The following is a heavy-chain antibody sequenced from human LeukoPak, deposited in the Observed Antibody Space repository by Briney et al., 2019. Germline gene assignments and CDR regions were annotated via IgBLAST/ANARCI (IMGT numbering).Heavy chain of an antibody. J-gene: IGHJ5*02. V-gene: IGHV4-38-2*02. D-gene: IGHD6-13*01. Sequence: SETLSLTCTVSGYSISSGYFWGWVRQPPGKGLEWIGTIYNSGSNYYNASRGGRVTISVDTSKNQFSLKLSPVTAADTAVYYCARAYSSSWYFNWLDPWGQGTLVTVSS. CDR3: ARAYSSSWYFNWLDP. CDR2: IYNSGSN. CDR1: GYSISSGYF.